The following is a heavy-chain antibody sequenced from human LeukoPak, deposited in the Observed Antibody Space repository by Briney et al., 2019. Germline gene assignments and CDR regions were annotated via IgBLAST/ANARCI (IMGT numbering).Heavy chain of an antibody. J-gene: IGHJ5*02. V-gene: IGHV5-51*01. CDR3: TRIKAFCGGFCPLLYKS. D-gene: IGHD2-21*01. CDR1: GYTFSDFY. Sequence: GDFLKISCQASGYTFSDFYIGWVRQTPGKGLEWMGMVWKRDSDTRSSPSFRGQVTISADKSINTAYLQWDSLKASDTAMYYCTRIKAFCGGFCPLLYKSWGQGTLVTRSA. CDR2: VWKRDSDT.